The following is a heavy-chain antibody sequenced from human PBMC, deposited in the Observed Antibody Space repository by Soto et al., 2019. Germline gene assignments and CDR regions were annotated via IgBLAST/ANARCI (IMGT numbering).Heavy chain of an antibody. Sequence: EVQLLESGGGLVQPGGSLRRSCAASGFSFSTFEMSWVRQPPGRGLEWVSFISDDSSRTYYADAVKGRFTISRDNSKYTLYLQMNSLTAEDTAVYACVKGGWLDFWGQGTLVTVSS. CDR1: GFSFSTFE. V-gene: IGHV3-23*01. CDR3: VKGGWLDF. J-gene: IGHJ5*01. CDR2: ISDDSSRT. D-gene: IGHD3-16*01.